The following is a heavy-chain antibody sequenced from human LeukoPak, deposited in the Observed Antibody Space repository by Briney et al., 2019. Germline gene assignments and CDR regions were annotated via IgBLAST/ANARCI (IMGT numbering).Heavy chain of an antibody. Sequence: GGSLRLSCAASGFTFSSNSMHWVRQAPGKGLVWVSRIDSDGSTTTYADSVKGRFTISRDNAKSTVYLQMNSLRVEDTAVYYCARDHNGPYTFDYWGQGTLVTVSS. CDR1: GFTFSSNS. D-gene: IGHD2-2*02. V-gene: IGHV3-74*01. CDR3: ARDHNGPYTFDY. J-gene: IGHJ4*02. CDR2: IDSDGSTT.